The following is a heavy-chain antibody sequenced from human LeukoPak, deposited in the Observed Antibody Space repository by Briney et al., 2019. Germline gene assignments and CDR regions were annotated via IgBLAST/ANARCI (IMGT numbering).Heavy chain of an antibody. CDR3: ARDFGGNSDY. CDR1: GFKFSSYW. Sequence: GGSLRISCVVSGFKFSSYWMHWVRQAPGEGLVWVSRINRDGRTISYAGSVKGRFTISRDNAKNTLYLQMNSLRSKDTAVYYCARDFGGNSDYWGQGTLVTVSS. D-gene: IGHD4-23*01. J-gene: IGHJ4*02. V-gene: IGHV3-74*01. CDR2: INRDGRTI.